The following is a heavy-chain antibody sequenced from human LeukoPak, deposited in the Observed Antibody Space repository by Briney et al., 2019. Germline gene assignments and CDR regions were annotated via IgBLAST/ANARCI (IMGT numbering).Heavy chain of an antibody. J-gene: IGHJ4*02. V-gene: IGHV4-59*01. CDR1: GGSISGYY. CDR2: IYSSGST. D-gene: IGHD2-2*01. Sequence: SETLSLTCTVSGGSISGYYWTWLRQPPGKGLEWIGHIYSSGSTNYDPSLKSRVTISVDTSKNHFSLKLSSVTAADTAVYYCARWGPLGYCSSSSCYAVDYWGQGTLVTVSS. CDR3: ARWGPLGYCSSSSCYAVDY.